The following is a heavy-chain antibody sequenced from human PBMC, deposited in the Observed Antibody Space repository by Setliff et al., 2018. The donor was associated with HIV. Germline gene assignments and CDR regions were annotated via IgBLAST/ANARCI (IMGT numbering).Heavy chain of an antibody. CDR1: GGSLSSGGYY. D-gene: IGHD2-8*01. V-gene: IGHV4-31*03. CDR3: ARDGRAKGVYSHWFLDL. CDR2: IYYSGIT. Sequence: SSETLSLTCTVSGGSLSSGGYYWNWIRQHPGKGLEWIGNIYYSGITYYNPSLMSRVTMSVDTSKNNFSLKLSSVTAADTAVYFCARDGRAKGVYSHWFLDLWGRGTMVTVSS. J-gene: IGHJ2*01.